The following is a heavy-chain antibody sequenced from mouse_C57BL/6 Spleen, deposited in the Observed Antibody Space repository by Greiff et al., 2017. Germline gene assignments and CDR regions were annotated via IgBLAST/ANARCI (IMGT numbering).Heavy chain of an antibody. CDR2: IYPGNSDT. V-gene: IGHV1-5*01. CDR1: GYTFTSYW. D-gene: IGHD2-1*01. Sequence: VQLQQSGTVLARPGASVKMSCKTSGYTFTSYWMHWVKQRPGQGLEWIGAIYPGNSDTSYNQKFKGKAKLTAVTSASTAYMELSSLTNEDSAVYYCTREGYYGNSSTGYFDVWGTGTTVTVSS. CDR3: TREGYYGNSSTGYFDV. J-gene: IGHJ1*03.